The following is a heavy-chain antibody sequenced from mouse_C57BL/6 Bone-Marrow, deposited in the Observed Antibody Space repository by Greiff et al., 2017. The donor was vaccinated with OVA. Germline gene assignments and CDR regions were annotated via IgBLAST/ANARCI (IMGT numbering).Heavy chain of an antibody. CDR1: GFTFRSYA. V-gene: IGHV5-1*01. Sequence: EVQVVAPGGGLVPPGGSRKLSCAASGFTFRSYAMSWVRPTPEKRLAWVPALSTDGSFLYSPAPVKGRFTISRDNAKNTLFLQMSSLRYEDTAMYYCLRTGTAYWGQGTLVTVSA. CDR2: LSTDGSFL. CDR3: LRTGTAY. J-gene: IGHJ3*01. D-gene: IGHD4-1*01.